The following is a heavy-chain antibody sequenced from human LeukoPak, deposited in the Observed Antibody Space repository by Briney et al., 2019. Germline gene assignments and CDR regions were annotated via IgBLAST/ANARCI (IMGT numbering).Heavy chain of an antibody. J-gene: IGHJ4*02. Sequence: PSETLSLTCTVSGGSISIYYRSWIRQPPGKGLEWIGYIYNSGSTNYNPSLKSRVTISVDTSKNQFSLRLNSVTAADTAVYYCARDRELGYWGQGTLVTVSS. D-gene: IGHD3-10*01. CDR2: IYNSGST. CDR1: GGSISIYY. V-gene: IGHV4-59*01. CDR3: ARDRELGY.